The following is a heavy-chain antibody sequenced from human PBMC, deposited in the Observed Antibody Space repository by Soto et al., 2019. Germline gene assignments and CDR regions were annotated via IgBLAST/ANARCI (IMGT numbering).Heavy chain of an antibody. D-gene: IGHD5-12*01. J-gene: IGHJ4*02. Sequence: EVQLLESGGGLVQPGGSLRLSCAASGFTLSNYAMSWVRQAPGKGLEWVSAISGFGDITYYADSVKGRFTISRDNSKNTFYLEMNTRRAEDTAIYYLATTARYSGYVSVYWGQGTLVSVSS. V-gene: IGHV3-23*01. CDR3: ATTARYSGYVSVY. CDR2: ISGFGDIT. CDR1: GFTLSNYA.